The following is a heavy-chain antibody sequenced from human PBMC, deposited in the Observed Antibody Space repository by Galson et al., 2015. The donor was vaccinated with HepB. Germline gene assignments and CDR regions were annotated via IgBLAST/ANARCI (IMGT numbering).Heavy chain of an antibody. D-gene: IGHD2-2*01. CDR1: GFTFSSYE. V-gene: IGHV3-48*03. Sequence: SLRLSCAASGFTFSSYEMNWVRQAPGKGLEWVSYISSSGSTIYYADSVKGRFTISRDNAKNSLYLQMNSLRAEDTAVYYCARDPDIVVVPAAPSWFDPWGQGTLVTVSS. CDR2: ISSSGSTI. J-gene: IGHJ5*02. CDR3: ARDPDIVVVPAAPSWFDP.